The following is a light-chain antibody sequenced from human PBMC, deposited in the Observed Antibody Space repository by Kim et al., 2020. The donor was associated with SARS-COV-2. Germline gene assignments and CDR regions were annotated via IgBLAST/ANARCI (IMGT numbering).Light chain of an antibody. CDR1: QCGSSSY. Sequence: PVEMATRSCRARQCGSSSYLAWYQQNPGQATRLLIYGASSRATGIPARFSGSGSGTDFTLTISRLETEDFAVYYCQEYGSSPPWTFGQGTKVDIK. V-gene: IGKV3-20*01. CDR2: GAS. J-gene: IGKJ1*01. CDR3: QEYGSSPPWT.